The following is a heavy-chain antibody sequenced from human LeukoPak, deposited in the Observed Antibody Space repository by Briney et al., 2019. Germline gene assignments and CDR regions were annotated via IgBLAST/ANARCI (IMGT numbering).Heavy chain of an antibody. CDR3: ARLIAAAETFDY. D-gene: IGHD6-13*01. CDR2: INHSGST. CDR1: GGSISSSSYY. J-gene: IGHJ4*02. V-gene: IGHV4-39*07. Sequence: SETLSLTCTVSGGSISSSSYYWGWIRQPPGKGLEWIGEINHSGSTNYNPSLKSRVTISVDTSKNQFSLKLSSVTAADTAVYYCARLIAAAETFDYWGQGTLVTVSS.